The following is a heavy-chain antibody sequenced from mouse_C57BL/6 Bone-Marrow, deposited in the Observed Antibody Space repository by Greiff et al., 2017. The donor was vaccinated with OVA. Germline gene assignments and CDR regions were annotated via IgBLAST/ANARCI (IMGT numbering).Heavy chain of an antibody. CDR1: GYSITSGYY. CDR3: AREVAY. J-gene: IGHJ3*01. Sequence: EVQLQQSGPGLVKPSQSLSLSCSVTGYSITSGYYWNWIRQFPGNKLEWMGYISYDGSTNYNPSLKNRTSSTRDTAKNQLCLKLNSVNTEDTARYYGAREVAYWGQGTLVTVSA. CDR2: ISYDGST. V-gene: IGHV3-6*01.